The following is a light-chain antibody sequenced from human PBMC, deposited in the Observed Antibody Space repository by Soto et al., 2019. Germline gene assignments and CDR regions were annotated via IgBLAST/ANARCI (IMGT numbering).Light chain of an antibody. CDR1: QSVSSN. Sequence: MTQSPATLSVSPGERATLSCRASQSVSSNLAWYQQKPGQAPRLLIYGASTRATGITARFSGSGSGTEFTLTISSLQSEDFAVYYCQEYNNWPLFTFGPGTKVDSK. CDR3: QEYNNWPLFT. J-gene: IGKJ3*01. V-gene: IGKV3-15*01. CDR2: GAS.